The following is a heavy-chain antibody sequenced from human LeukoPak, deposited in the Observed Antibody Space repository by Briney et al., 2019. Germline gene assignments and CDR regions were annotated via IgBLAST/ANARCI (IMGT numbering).Heavy chain of an antibody. Sequence: GGSLRLSCAASGFTFSSYSMNWVRQAPGKGLEWVSSISSYSTYIYYADSVKGRFTISRDNAKNSLYLQMNSLRAEDTALYYCARDWSDYGDYGGAFDIWGQGTMVTVSS. CDR1: GFTFSSYS. CDR2: ISSYSTYI. J-gene: IGHJ3*02. D-gene: IGHD4-17*01. V-gene: IGHV3-21*01. CDR3: ARDWSDYGDYGGAFDI.